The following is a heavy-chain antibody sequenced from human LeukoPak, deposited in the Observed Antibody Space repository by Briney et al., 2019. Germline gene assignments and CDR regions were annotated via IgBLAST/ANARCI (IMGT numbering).Heavy chain of an antibody. Sequence: ASVKVSCKASGYTFTSYYMHWVRQAPGQGLEWMGWISAYNGNTHYAQKLQGRVTMTTDTSTSTAYMELRSLRSDDTAVYYCARDTTIVVVPAAMGYGMDVWGQGTTVTVSS. CDR1: GYTFTSYY. D-gene: IGHD2-2*01. CDR3: ARDTTIVVVPAAMGYGMDV. J-gene: IGHJ6*02. V-gene: IGHV1-18*04. CDR2: ISAYNGNT.